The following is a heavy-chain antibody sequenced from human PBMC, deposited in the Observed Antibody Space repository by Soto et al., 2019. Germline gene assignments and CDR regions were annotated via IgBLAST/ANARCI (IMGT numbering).Heavy chain of an antibody. CDR2: INSDGSHT. V-gene: IGHV3-74*01. CDR1: GFTFFAYW. Sequence: EVQLVESGGGLVQTGGSLRLSCAASGFTFFAYWIHWVRQVPGKGLVWVSRINSDGSHTSYADSVRGRFTISRDNSKNTVYLQMNSLTAEYTAVDYCAKEGDYGYYACENWFDSWGQGSLVTGSS. D-gene: IGHD4-17*01. CDR3: AKEGDYGYYACENWFDS. J-gene: IGHJ5*01.